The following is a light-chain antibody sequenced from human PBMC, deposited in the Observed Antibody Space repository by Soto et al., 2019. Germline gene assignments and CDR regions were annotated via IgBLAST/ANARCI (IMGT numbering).Light chain of an antibody. CDR2: AAT. Sequence: IQLPQSPPSLSASVGERVPITCRASQGVSSSLAWYHQQPGKAPKLLIYAATTLQSGVPSRFSGSGSGTDFTLTINSLQPEEFATYYCQQLHSYPFTFGQGTRLEIK. J-gene: IGKJ5*01. CDR1: QGVSSS. V-gene: IGKV1-9*01. CDR3: QQLHSYPFT.